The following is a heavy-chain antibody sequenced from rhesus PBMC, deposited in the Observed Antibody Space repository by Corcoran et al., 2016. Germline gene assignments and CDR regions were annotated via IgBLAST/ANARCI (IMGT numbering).Heavy chain of an antibody. CDR3: ARAGIATDFDF. J-gene: IGHJ4*01. D-gene: IGHD5-36*01. Sequence: QGQLQESGPGLVTPSETLSLTCAVSGASVRGTSWTWLRQAPGKGMEWCGRTPWSGTTTDYNPSLKSRVAISMDTSRNQISLKLDSVTAADTAIYYCARAGIATDFDFWGQGLLVTVSS. V-gene: IGHV4S2*01. CDR2: TPWSGTTT. CDR1: GASVRGTS.